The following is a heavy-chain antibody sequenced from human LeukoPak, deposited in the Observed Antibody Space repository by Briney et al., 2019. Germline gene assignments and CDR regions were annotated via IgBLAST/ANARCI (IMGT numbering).Heavy chain of an antibody. J-gene: IGHJ4*02. CDR2: ISSDGGGT. CDR3: VRYTDSSYPE. CDR1: GFIFTPYA. Sequence: GGSLRLSCSASGFIFTPYAMHWVRQAPGKGLEYVSAISSDGGGTYYTDSVKGRFTISRDNSKSTLYLQMSSLRPEDTAVYYCVRYTDSSYPEWGQGTLVTVSS. D-gene: IGHD1-14*01. V-gene: IGHV3-64D*06.